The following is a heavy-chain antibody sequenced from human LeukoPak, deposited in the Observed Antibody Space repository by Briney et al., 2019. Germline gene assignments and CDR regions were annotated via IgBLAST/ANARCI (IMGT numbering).Heavy chain of an antibody. D-gene: IGHD2-15*01. CDR1: GFTFSSYS. Sequence: GGSLRLSCAAAGFTFSSYSMNWVRQAPGGGREWVSSINTRSYIYSADSVKGRFTSSRDNDKNSVYLPMNSLRAEHTAVYYRAREAGYCYGASCRFFDSWGQGTLVTVSS. CDR2: INTRSYI. CDR3: AREAGYCYGASCRFFDS. J-gene: IGHJ4*02. V-gene: IGHV3-21*01.